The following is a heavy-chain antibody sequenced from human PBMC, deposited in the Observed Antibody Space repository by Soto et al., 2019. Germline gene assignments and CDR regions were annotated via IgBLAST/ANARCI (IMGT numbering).Heavy chain of an antibody. Sequence: SVKVSCKASGGTFISYAISWVRQAPGQGLEWMGGIIPIFGTANYAQKFQGRVTITADESTSTAYMELSSLRSEDTAVYYCAKALYGSSSSPIDYWGQGTLVTVSS. CDR1: GGTFISYA. CDR3: AKALYGSSSSPIDY. D-gene: IGHD6-13*01. CDR2: IIPIFGTA. J-gene: IGHJ4*02. V-gene: IGHV1-69*13.